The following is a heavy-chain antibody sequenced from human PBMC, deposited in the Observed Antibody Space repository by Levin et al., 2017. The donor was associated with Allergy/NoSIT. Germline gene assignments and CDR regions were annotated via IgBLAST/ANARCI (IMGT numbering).Heavy chain of an antibody. D-gene: IGHD6-19*01. J-gene: IGHJ4*02. CDR2: ISYDATNK. Sequence: QAGGSLRLSCAASGFTFSSYAIHWVRQAPGKGLEWVAVISYDATNKYYADSVKGRFTISRDNSKNTLYLQMNSLRAEDTAVYYCARPGLNHYSSAWYDWGQGTLVTVSS. CDR1: GFTFSSYA. V-gene: IGHV3-30-3*01. CDR3: ARPGLNHYSSAWYD.